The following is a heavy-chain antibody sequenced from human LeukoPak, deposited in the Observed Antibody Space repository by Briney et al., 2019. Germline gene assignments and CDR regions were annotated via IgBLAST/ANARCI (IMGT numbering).Heavy chain of an antibody. D-gene: IGHD3-9*01. CDR2: IIPIFGTA. CDR3: ARLGVGYDIQHWFDP. Sequence: SVKVSCKASGGTFSYAISWVRQAPGQGLEWMGGIIPIFGTADYAQQFQGRGTMTTDESRITACMELSSLRSDDTAVYYCARLGVGYDIQHWFDPWGQGTLVTVSS. J-gene: IGHJ5*02. CDR1: GGTFSYA. V-gene: IGHV1-69*05.